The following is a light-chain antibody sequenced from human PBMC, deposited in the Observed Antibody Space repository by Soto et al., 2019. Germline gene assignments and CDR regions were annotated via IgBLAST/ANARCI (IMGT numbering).Light chain of an antibody. CDR3: AAWDDSLSGVV. CDR2: RDS. Sequence: QSVLTQPPSASGTPGQRVTISCSGSSSNIGSNYVYWYQQLPGTVPQLLIYRDSERPSGVPARFSGSKSGTSASLAISGLRSEDEDDYYCAAWDDSLSGVVFGGGTKLTVL. V-gene: IGLV1-47*01. CDR1: SSNIGSNY. J-gene: IGLJ2*01.